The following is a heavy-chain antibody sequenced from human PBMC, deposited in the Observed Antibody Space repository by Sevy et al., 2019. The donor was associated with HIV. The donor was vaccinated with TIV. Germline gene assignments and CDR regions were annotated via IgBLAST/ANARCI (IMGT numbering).Heavy chain of an antibody. CDR1: GFTFSSYA. V-gene: IGHV3-30*04. D-gene: IGHD3-10*01. J-gene: IGHJ4*02. Sequence: GGSLRLSCAASGFTFSSYAMHWVRQAPGKGLEWVAVISYDGCNKYYADSVKGRFTISRDNSKNTLYLQMNSLRAEDTAVYYCARDGSMVRGVTRHFDYWGQGTLVTVSS. CDR2: ISYDGCNK. CDR3: ARDGSMVRGVTRHFDY.